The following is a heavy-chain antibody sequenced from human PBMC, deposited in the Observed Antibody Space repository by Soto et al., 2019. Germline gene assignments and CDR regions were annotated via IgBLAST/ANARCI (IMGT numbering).Heavy chain of an antibody. CDR1: GVTFSSYG. V-gene: IGHV3-30*18. Sequence: GGSLRLSCAASGVTFSSYGMHWVRQAPGKGLEWVAVISYDGSNKYYADSVKGRFTISRDNSKNTLYLQMNSLRAEDTAVYYCAKDVGSGWYGGPDYWGQGTLVTVS. D-gene: IGHD6-19*01. CDR2: ISYDGSNK. CDR3: AKDVGSGWYGGPDY. J-gene: IGHJ4*02.